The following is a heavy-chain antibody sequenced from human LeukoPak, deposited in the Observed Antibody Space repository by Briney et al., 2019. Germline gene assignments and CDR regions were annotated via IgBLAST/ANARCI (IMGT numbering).Heavy chain of an antibody. V-gene: IGHV3-21*01. J-gene: IGHJ4*02. Sequence: GGSLRLSCAASGFTFSSYSMNWVRQAPGKGLEWVSSISSSSSHIYYADSVKGRFTISRDNAKNSLYLQMNSLRAEDTAVYYCARISSGWYERSALFDYWGQGTLVTVSS. CDR1: GFTFSSYS. D-gene: IGHD6-19*01. CDR3: ARISSGWYERSALFDY. CDR2: ISSSSSHI.